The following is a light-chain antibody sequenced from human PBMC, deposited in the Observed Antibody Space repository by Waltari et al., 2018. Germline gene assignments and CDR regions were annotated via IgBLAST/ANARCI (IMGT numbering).Light chain of an antibody. V-gene: IGKV1-12*01. CDR1: QDISGA. Sequence: EIQMTHSPSSVSASVGHRVTITCRAAQDISGALAWYQQKPGQAPNLLIYAVSTLQTGVPPRFSGSGSGTDFTLTIRSLQPEDLGTYYCQQGRAFPPTFGPGTNVEIK. CDR2: AVS. CDR3: QQGRAFPPT. J-gene: IGKJ3*01.